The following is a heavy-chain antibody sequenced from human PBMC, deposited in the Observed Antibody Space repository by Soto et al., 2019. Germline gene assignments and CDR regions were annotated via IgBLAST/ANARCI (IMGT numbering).Heavy chain of an antibody. V-gene: IGHV4-59*08. CDR2: IHSGST. J-gene: IGHJ4*02. D-gene: IGHD3-10*01. Sequence: QVQLQESGPGLVKPSGTLSLTCTVSGGSISSDYCNWIRQPPGKGLEWIGYIHSGSTTYSASLRSRVPISVDTSKNQFSLKLSSVTAADTAVYFCARHDGSRSTDYWGQGTLVTVSS. CDR1: GGSISSDY. CDR3: ARHDGSRSTDY.